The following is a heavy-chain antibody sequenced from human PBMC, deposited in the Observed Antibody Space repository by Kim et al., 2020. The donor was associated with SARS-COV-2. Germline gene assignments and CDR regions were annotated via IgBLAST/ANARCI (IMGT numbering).Heavy chain of an antibody. D-gene: IGHD3-22*01. CDR1: GYTFTSYG. V-gene: IGHV1-18*01. CDR3: ASGSPWPTYDSSGYSSQYYYYYGMDV. CDR2: ISAYNGNT. J-gene: IGHJ6*02. Sequence: ASVKVSCKASGYTFTSYGISWVRQAPGQGLEWMGWISAYNGNTNYAQKLQGRVTMTTDTSTSTAYMELRSLRSDDTAVYYCASGSPWPTYDSSGYSSQYYYYYGMDVWGQGTTVTVSS.